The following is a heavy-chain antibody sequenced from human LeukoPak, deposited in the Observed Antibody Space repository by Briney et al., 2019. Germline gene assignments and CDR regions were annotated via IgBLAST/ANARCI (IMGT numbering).Heavy chain of an antibody. V-gene: IGHV3-53*01. D-gene: IGHD6-19*01. CDR2: IYSGGST. CDR3: AGTKYSSGWYAGY. Sequence: GGSLRLSCAASGFTVSSNYMSWVRQAPGKGLEWVSVIYSGGSTYYADSVKGRFTISRDNSKNTLYLQMNGLRAEDTAVYYCAGTKYSSGWYAGYWGQGTLVTVSS. J-gene: IGHJ4*02. CDR1: GFTVSSNY.